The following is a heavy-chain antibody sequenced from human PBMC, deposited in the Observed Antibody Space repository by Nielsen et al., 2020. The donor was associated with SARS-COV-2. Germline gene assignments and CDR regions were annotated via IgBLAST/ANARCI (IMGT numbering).Heavy chain of an antibody. CDR1: GFTFSSYA. CDR3: AREDYHYYDSM. D-gene: IGHD3-22*01. CDR2: IYSGGST. J-gene: IGHJ4*02. Sequence: GESLKISCSASGFTFSSYAMHWVRQAPGKGLEWVSVIYSGGSTYYADSVKGRFTISRDNSKNTLYLQMNSLRAEDTAVYYCAREDYHYYDSMWGQGTLVTVSS. V-gene: IGHV3-66*01.